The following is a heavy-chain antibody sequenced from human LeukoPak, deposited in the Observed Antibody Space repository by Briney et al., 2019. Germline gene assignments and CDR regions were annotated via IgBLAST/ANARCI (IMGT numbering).Heavy chain of an antibody. CDR1: GFTFSNFG. Sequence: GGSLRLSCAASGFTFSNFGMHWVRQAPGKGLEWVAFIRYDGSNKYYADSVKGRFTISRDNSKNTLYLQMNSLRGEDTAVYYCAKDGDTMSGTYYYDMDVWGKGTTVTISS. CDR3: AKDGDTMSGTYYYDMDV. CDR2: IRYDGSNK. D-gene: IGHD1-26*01. V-gene: IGHV3-30*02. J-gene: IGHJ6*03.